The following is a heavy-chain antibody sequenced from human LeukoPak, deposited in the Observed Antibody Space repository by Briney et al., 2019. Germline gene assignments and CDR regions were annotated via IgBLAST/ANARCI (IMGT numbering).Heavy chain of an antibody. V-gene: IGHV4-38-2*01. J-gene: IGHJ4*02. CDR2: VYHSGSA. D-gene: IGHD3-10*01. CDR1: GYSISSGSY. CDR3: ARGSGSYGSNLDY. Sequence: SETLSLTCAVSGYSISSGSYWGWIRQPPGKGLEWIGTVYHSGSAYYSPSLWGRVTISLDTSKNQFSLKLTSVTAADTAVYYCARGSGSYGSNLDYWGQGTLVTVSS.